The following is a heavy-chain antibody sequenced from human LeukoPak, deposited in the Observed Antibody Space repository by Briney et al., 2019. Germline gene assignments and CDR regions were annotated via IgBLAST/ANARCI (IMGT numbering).Heavy chain of an antibody. CDR3: ARLSAAAGSPFDY. CDR2: LYDSGST. D-gene: IGHD6-13*01. Sequence: SSETLSLICTVSGGSISSSGYNWDWIRQPPGKGLEWIGNLYDSGSTYYNPSLKSRVTISVDTSNNQFSLKLSSVTAADTAVYFCARLSAAAGSPFDYWGQGTLVTVSS. CDR1: GGSISSSGYN. V-gene: IGHV4-39*01. J-gene: IGHJ4*02.